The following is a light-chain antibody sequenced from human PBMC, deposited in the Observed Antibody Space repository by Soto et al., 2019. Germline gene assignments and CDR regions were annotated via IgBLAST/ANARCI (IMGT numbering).Light chain of an antibody. V-gene: IGKV4-1*01. CDR1: QGVLYTSNNKNY. CDR2: WAS. Sequence: DIVMTQSPDSLSVSLGERATINCKSSQGVLYTSNNKNYLAWYQQKPGQPPKLLIYWASTRESGVPDRFSGGGSGADFTLTINSLQAEDVAVYFCHQYYRTPYTFGQGTKLEIK. CDR3: HQYYRTPYT. J-gene: IGKJ2*01.